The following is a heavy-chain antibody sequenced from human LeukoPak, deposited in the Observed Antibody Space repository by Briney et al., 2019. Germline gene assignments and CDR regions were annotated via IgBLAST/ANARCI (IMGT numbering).Heavy chain of an antibody. CDR3: ARAPVAGRVYYFDY. CDR2: IKQDGSEK. CDR1: GFTFSSYW. D-gene: IGHD6-19*01. V-gene: IGHV3-7*04. J-gene: IGHJ4*02. Sequence: GGSLRLSCAASGFTFSSYWMSWVRQAPGKGLEWVANIKQDGSEKYYVDSVKGRFTISRDNAKNSLYLQMNSLRAEDTAVYYCARAPVAGRVYYFDYWGQGTLVTVSS.